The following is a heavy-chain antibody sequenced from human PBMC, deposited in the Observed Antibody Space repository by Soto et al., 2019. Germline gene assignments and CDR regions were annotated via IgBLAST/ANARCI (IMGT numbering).Heavy chain of an antibody. Sequence: QLQLQESGPGLVKPSETLSLTCTVSGGSISSSSYYWGWIRQPPGKGLEWIGSIYYSGSTYYNPSLKRRVTISVDTSENQFSMKLSSVTAADTAVYYCAREGGYCSSSSCYIWGQGTLVTVSS. D-gene: IGHD2-2*02. CDR2: IYYSGST. V-gene: IGHV4-39*02. CDR3: AREGGYCSSSSCYI. J-gene: IGHJ4*02. CDR1: GGSISSSSYY.